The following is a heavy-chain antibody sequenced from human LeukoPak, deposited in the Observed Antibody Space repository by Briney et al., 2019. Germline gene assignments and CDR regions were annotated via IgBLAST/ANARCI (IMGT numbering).Heavy chain of an antibody. CDR1: GFTFSSYW. Sequence: PGGSLRLSRAASGFTFSSYWMHWVRQAPGKGLVWVSRINTDGSSTSYAGSVKGRFTISRDNAKNTLYLQMNSLRAEDTAVYYCARAPGGSYYWGQGTLVTVSS. CDR2: INTDGSST. J-gene: IGHJ4*02. D-gene: IGHD1-26*01. V-gene: IGHV3-74*01. CDR3: ARAPGGSYY.